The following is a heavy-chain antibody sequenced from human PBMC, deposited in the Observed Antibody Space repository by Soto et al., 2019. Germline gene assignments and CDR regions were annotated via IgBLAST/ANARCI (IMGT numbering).Heavy chain of an antibody. CDR2: VSYDGSNQ. Sequence: QVQLVESGGGVVQPGRSLRVSCAASGFIFSNYAMHWVRQAPGKGLEWVAVVSYDGSNQFYAESVKGRFTISRDSSKPTLYMQMNNLREEDTAVYDCVRGRVYSYDNSGYYNCDHWGQGTLVIVSS. J-gene: IGHJ4*02. V-gene: IGHV3-30-3*01. D-gene: IGHD3-22*01. CDR1: GFIFSNYA. CDR3: VRGRVYSYDNSGYYNCDH.